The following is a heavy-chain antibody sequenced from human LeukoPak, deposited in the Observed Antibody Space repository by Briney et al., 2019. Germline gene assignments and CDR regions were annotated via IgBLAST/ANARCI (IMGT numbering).Heavy chain of an antibody. V-gene: IGHV3-7*01. D-gene: IGHD3-16*01. J-gene: IGHJ6*03. CDR1: GFTFSSYS. CDR2: IKQDGNEK. Sequence: GGSLRLSCAASGFTFSSYSMNWVRQAPGKGLEWVANIKQDGNEKYYADSLKGRFTISRDNAKKSLYLQMNSLRAEDTAVYYCAKERNTGGGYYYHMDVWGKGTTVTVSS. CDR3: AKERNTGGGYYYHMDV.